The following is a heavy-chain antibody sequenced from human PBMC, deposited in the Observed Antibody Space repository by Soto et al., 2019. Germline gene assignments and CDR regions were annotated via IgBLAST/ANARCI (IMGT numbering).Heavy chain of an antibody. CDR3: AKRGDCSSTSCSIGGHWFDP. CDR1: GFTVSSNY. Sequence: GESLKISCAASGFTVSSNYMSWVRQAPGKGLEWVSVIYSGGSTYYADSVKGRFTISRDNSKNTLYLQMNSLRAEDTAVYYCAKRGDCSSTSCSIGGHWFDPCGQGTLVTVSS. D-gene: IGHD2-2*01. V-gene: IGHV3-53*01. CDR2: IYSGGST. J-gene: IGHJ5*02.